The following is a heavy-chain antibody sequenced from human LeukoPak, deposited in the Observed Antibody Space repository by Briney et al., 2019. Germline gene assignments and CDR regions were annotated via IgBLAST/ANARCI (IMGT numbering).Heavy chain of an antibody. V-gene: IGHV3-21*01. D-gene: IGHD3-10*01. Sequence: NPGGSLRLSCAASGFTFSTYSMSWVRQAPGKGLEWVSSISSTSTYILYADSVKGRFTISKDNAKNSLYLQMNSLRAEDTAIYYCTRDQGAGTYRSDGMDVWGQGTSV. CDR1: GFTFSTYS. CDR2: ISSTSTYI. CDR3: TRDQGAGTYRSDGMDV. J-gene: IGHJ6*02.